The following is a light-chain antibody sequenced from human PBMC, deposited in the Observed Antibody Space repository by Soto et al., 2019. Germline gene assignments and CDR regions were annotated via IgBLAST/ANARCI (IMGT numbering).Light chain of an antibody. Sequence: QSALTQPRSVSGSPGQSVTISCTGTSSDVVSWYQQHPGKAPKLIIYYVSQRPSGVPDRFSGSKSGNTASLTISGLQADDEDDYSCCSSAGGFTWVFGGGTKLTVL. J-gene: IGLJ3*02. CDR3: CSSAGGFTWV. CDR1: SSDV. CDR2: YVS. V-gene: IGLV2-11*01.